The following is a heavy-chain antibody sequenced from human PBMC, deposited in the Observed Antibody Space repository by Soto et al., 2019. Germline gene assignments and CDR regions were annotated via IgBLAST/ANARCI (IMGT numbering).Heavy chain of an antibody. V-gene: IGHV4-39*01. CDR1: GGSISSSSYY. CDR3: ARQVMGGIAARRWIENFDY. D-gene: IGHD6-6*01. Sequence: PSETLSLTCTVSGGSISSSSYYWGWIRQPPGKGLEWIGSIYYSGSTYYKPSLKSRVTISVDTSKNQFSLKLSSVTAADTAVYYCARQVMGGIAARRWIENFDYWGQGTLVTVSS. CDR2: IYYSGST. J-gene: IGHJ4*02.